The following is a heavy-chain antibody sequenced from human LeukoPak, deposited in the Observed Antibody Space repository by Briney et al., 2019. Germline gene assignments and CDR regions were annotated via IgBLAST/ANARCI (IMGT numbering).Heavy chain of an antibody. J-gene: IGHJ5*02. V-gene: IGHV1-2*02. CDR2: INPNSGGT. D-gene: IGHD2-15*01. Sequence: ASVKVSCKASGYTFTGYYMHWVRQAPGQGLEWMGWINPNSGGTNYAQKFQGRVTMTRDTSISTAYMELSRLRSDDTAVYYCARGFLPYCSGGSCYSGNWFDPWGQGTLVTVSS. CDR1: GYTFTGYY. CDR3: ARGFLPYCSGGSCYSGNWFDP.